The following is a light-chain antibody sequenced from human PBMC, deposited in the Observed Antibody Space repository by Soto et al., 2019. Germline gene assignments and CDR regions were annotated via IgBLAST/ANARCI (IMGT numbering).Light chain of an antibody. V-gene: IGKV3-20*01. J-gene: IGKJ3*01. CDR2: GAS. CDR3: QQHGGSPPT. CDR1: HSVSSNY. Sequence: EIVLTQSPGTLSLSPGERATLSCGASHSVSSNYLAWYQQQPGQAPRLLIYGASNRATGIPDRFSGSGSGTDFTLTINRLEPEDFAVYYCQQHGGSPPTFGPGTKVD.